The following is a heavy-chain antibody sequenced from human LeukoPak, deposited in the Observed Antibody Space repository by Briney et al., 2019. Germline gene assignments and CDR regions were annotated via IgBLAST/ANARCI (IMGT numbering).Heavy chain of an antibody. CDR1: GFTFSSYA. J-gene: IGHJ6*03. V-gene: IGHV3-30*18. D-gene: IGHD3-3*01. CDR3: AKTSLSDASGHYYYMVV. CDR2: ISNDGSNK. Sequence: GRSLRLSCAASGFTFSSYAMHWVRQAPGKGLEWVALISNDGSNKSYADSVTGRFTISTYNSQTKMSLQVHKPRAKATDHCDCAKTSLSDASGHYYYMVVWREGTKVSVPS.